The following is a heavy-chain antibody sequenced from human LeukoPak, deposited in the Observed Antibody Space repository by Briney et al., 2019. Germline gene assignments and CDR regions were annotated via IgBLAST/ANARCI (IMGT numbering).Heavy chain of an antibody. D-gene: IGHD3-22*01. CDR3: ARRDDSSGYYYLDY. CDR2: ISAYNGNT. CDR1: GYTFTSYG. Sequence: GASVKVSCKASGYTFTSYGISRVRQAPGQGLEWMGWISAYNGNTNYAQKLQGRVTMTTDTSTSTAYMELRSLRSDDTAVYYCARRDDSSGYYYLDYWGQGTLVTVSS. J-gene: IGHJ4*02. V-gene: IGHV1-18*04.